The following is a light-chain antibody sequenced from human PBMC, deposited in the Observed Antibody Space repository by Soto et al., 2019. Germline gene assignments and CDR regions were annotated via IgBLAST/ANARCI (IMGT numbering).Light chain of an antibody. CDR3: QQYGSSPLT. CDR2: GAS. Sequence: EIVMTQSPATLSVSPGGRATLSCRASQSVSSSYSAWYQQKPGQAPRLLIYGASSRATGIPDRFSGSGSGTDFTLTISRLEPEDFAVYYCQQYGSSPLTFGGGTKVDIK. V-gene: IGKV3-20*01. J-gene: IGKJ4*01. CDR1: QSVSSSY.